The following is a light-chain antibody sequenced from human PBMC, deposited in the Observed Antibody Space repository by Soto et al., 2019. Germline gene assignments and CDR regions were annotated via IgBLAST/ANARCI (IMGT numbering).Light chain of an antibody. CDR3: SSYTSSDTLYV. CDR1: SSDVGSYNR. J-gene: IGLJ1*01. Sequence: QSALTQPPSVSGSPVQSVTISCTGTSSDVGSYNRVSWYQQPPGTAPKLMIYEVSNRPSGVPDRFSGSKSGNTASLTISGLQAEDEADYYCSSYTSSDTLYVFGTGTKLTVL. V-gene: IGLV2-18*02. CDR2: EVS.